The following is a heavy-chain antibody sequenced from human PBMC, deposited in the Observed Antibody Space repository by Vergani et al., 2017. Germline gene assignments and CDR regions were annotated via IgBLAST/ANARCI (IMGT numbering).Heavy chain of an antibody. CDR1: GYTLTELS. J-gene: IGHJ6*02. CDR2: ISAYNGNT. Sequence: QVQLVQSGAEVKKPGASVKVSCKVSGYTLTELSMHWVRQAPGQGLEWMGWISAYNGNTNYAQKLQGRVTMTTDTSTSTAYMELRSLRSDDTAVYYCARDSVLWFGYYYGMDVWGQGTTVTVSS. V-gene: IGHV1-18*01. CDR3: ARDSVLWFGYYYGMDV. D-gene: IGHD3-10*01.